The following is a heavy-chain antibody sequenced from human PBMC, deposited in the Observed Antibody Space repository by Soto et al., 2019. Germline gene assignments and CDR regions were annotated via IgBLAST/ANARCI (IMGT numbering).Heavy chain of an antibody. J-gene: IGHJ3*02. CDR3: AAAHSGGYGDAFDI. V-gene: IGHV1-58*01. D-gene: IGHD1-26*01. CDR2: IVVGSGNT. CDR1: GFTFTTSA. Sequence: QMQLVQSGPEVKKPGTSVKVSCTASGFTFTTSAVQWVRQARGQRLVWIGWIVVGSGNTNYAQKFQERVTITRDMSTSTDYMELSSLSSEATAVYYCAAAHSGGYGDAFDIWGQGTLVTVSA.